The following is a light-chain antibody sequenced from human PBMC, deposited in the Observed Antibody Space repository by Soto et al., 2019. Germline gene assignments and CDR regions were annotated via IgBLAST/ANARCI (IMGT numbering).Light chain of an antibody. CDR3: QRYGASLT. V-gene: IGKV3-20*01. J-gene: IGKJ4*01. Sequence: IVLTQSPDTLSLSAGERATLSCRSSQSVSSNFLAWYQQKPGQTPRLLIYGASRRATGIPDRFSGSGSGTDFTLTISRLEPEDFAVYYCQRYGASLTFGGGITVEIK. CDR2: GAS. CDR1: QSVSSNF.